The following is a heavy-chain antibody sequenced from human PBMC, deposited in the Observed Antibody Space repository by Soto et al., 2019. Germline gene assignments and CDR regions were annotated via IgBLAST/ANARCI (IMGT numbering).Heavy chain of an antibody. Sequence: GGSLRLSCGASGFTFSSYTMHWVRQAPGKGLEWVSSISTGSSYIYYADSLKGRFTISRDNAGNSLYLQMNSLRAEDTAVYYCAREMKQLVQEGFLQHWGQGTLVTVSS. J-gene: IGHJ1*01. V-gene: IGHV3-21*01. CDR2: ISTGSSYI. CDR3: AREMKQLVQEGFLQH. CDR1: GFTFSSYT. D-gene: IGHD6-13*01.